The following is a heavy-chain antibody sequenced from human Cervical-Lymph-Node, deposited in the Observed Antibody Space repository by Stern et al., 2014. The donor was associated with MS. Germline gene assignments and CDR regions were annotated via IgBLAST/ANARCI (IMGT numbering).Heavy chain of an antibody. V-gene: IGHV1-69*06. CDR2: ITPVLGTT. CDR3: ARGGGLVGYFDY. J-gene: IGHJ4*02. D-gene: IGHD1-26*01. CDR1: GDTFSSYA. Sequence: MQLGDSGAEVKKPGPSVKVSCKVSGDTFSSYAITSVRRVPGHALEWIGGITPVLGTTNYAQKFQDRVTITADKSTNTAYMELMTLRSEDTAVYYCARGGGLVGYFDYWSQGTLVSVSS.